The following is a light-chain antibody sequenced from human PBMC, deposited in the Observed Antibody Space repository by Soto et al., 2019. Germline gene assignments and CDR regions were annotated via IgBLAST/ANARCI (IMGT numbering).Light chain of an antibody. J-gene: IGKJ2*01. V-gene: IGKV1-39*01. CDR3: QQIYSTPYT. CDR1: QSISSS. Sequence: DIQMTQSPSSLSASVGDRVTITCRASQSISSSFNWYQQKPGKAPKLLIYAASSLQSGVPSRFSGSGSGTDFTLTISSLQPEDFATYYCQQIYSTPYTFGQGTKLEIK. CDR2: AAS.